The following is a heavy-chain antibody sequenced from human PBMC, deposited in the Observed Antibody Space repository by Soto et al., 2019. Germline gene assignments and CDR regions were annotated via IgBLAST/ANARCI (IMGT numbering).Heavy chain of an antibody. V-gene: IGHV4-4*02. CDR2: AHHSGRT. CDR1: GDSMSSSNW. J-gene: IGHJ4*02. CDR3: ARSEATALDY. Sequence: QVQVQESGPGLLNPSGALSLTCTVSGDSMSSSNWWNWVRQSPGKGLEWIGEAHHSGRTNYNPSFKSRVTISVDRSQKQVSLKLNSVTAADTALYYCARSEATALDYWGQATLVTVSS.